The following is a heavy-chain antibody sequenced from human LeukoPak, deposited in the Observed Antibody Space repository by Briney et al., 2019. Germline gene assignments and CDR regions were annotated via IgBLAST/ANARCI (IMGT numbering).Heavy chain of an antibody. J-gene: IGHJ5*02. D-gene: IGHD6-13*01. V-gene: IGHV4-59*01. CDR3: ARVFFRSSSGFWFDP. Sequence: SETLSLTCTVSGGSISSYYWSWLRQPPGKGLEWIGYIYYSGSTNYNPSLKSRVTISVDTSKNQFSLKLSSVTAADTAVYYCARVFFRSSSGFWFDPWGQGTLVTVPS. CDR1: GGSISSYY. CDR2: IYYSGST.